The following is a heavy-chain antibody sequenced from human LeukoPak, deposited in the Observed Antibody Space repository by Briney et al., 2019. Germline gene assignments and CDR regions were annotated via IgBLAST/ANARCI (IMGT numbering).Heavy chain of an antibody. CDR3: ARVQVSDDNWGFFDY. Sequence: SVKVSCKASGGTFSSYAISWVRQAPGQGLECMGRITPILDIATYAQKFQGRVTITADKSTSTAYMELSSLSSEDTAVYYCARVQVSDDNWGFFDYWGQGTLVTVSS. D-gene: IGHD1-1*01. CDR2: ITPILDIA. CDR1: GGTFSSYA. J-gene: IGHJ4*02. V-gene: IGHV1-69*04.